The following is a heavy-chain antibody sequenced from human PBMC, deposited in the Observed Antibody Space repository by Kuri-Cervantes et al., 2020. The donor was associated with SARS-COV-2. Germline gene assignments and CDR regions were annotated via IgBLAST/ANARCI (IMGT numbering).Heavy chain of an antibody. CDR2: MNPNSGNT. Sequence: ASVKVSCKASGYTFTSYGISWVRQAPGQGPEWMGWMNPNSGNTGYAQKFQGRVTITRNTSISTAYMELSSLRSEDTAVYYCARGPTFPYYYYMDVWGKGTTVTVSS. V-gene: IGHV1-8*03. CDR3: ARGPTFPYYYYMDV. J-gene: IGHJ6*03. CDR1: GYTFTSYG.